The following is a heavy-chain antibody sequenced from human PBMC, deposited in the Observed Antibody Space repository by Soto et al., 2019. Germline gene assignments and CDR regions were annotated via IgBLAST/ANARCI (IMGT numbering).Heavy chain of an antibody. V-gene: IGHV3-33*01. CDR2: IWYDGSNK. CDR3: AIERLGYCSGGSCYWGIDY. D-gene: IGHD2-15*01. CDR1: GFTFSSYG. J-gene: IGHJ4*02. Sequence: QVQLVESGGGVVQPGRSLRLSCAASGFTFSSYGMHWVRQAPGKGLEWVAVIWYDGSNKYYADSVKGRFTISRDNSKNTLYLQMNSMRAEDTAVYYCAIERLGYCSGGSCYWGIDYWGQGTLVTVSS.